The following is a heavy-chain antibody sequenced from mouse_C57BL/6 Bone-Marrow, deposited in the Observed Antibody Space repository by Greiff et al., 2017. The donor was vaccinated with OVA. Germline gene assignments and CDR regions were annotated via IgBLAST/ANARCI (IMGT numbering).Heavy chain of an antibody. CDR1: GYTFTDYY. CDR3: ARGIYYDYDGLAY. J-gene: IGHJ3*01. D-gene: IGHD2-4*01. Sequence: EVQLQQSGPVLVKPGASVKLSCKASGYTFTDYYMNWVKQSHGKSLEWIGVINPYNGGTSYNQKFKGKATLTVDKSSSTAYMKLNSLTSEDSAVYYCARGIYYDYDGLAYWGQGTLVTVSA. CDR2: INPYNGGT. V-gene: IGHV1-19*01.